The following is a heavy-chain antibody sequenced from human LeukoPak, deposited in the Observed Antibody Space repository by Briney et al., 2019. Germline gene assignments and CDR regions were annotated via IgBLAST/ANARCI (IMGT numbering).Heavy chain of an antibody. V-gene: IGHV4-59*01. CDR2: IYYSGST. J-gene: IGHJ4*02. D-gene: IGHD2/OR15-2a*01. Sequence: PSETLSLTCGVYGGSFSSYYWSWIRQPPGKGLEWIGYIYYSGSTNYNPSLKSRVTISVDTSKNQFSLKLSSVTAADTAVYYCAGHAGLIVGEEYYFDYWGQGTLVTVSS. CDR3: AGHAGLIVGEEYYFDY. CDR1: GGSFSSYY.